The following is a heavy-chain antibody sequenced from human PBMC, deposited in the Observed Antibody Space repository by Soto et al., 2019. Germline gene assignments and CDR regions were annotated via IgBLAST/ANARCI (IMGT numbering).Heavy chain of an antibody. CDR2: IFYGGST. Sequence: SETLSLTYNVSGGSIRSFYWSWIRQPPGKGLEWIGYIFYGGSTNCNPSLKSCVTISVDTSKNQLSLKLSSVTAADTAVYYCARGDSSGMDVWGQGTTVT. V-gene: IGHV4-59*01. CDR3: ARGDSSGMDV. D-gene: IGHD6-13*01. J-gene: IGHJ6*02. CDR1: GGSIRSFY.